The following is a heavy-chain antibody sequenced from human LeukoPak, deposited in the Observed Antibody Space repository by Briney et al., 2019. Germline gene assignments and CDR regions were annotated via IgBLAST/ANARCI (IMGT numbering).Heavy chain of an antibody. Sequence: SETLSLTCAVSGGSISSSNWWSWVRQPPGKGLEWIGYIYYSGSTYYNPSLKSRVTISVDTSKNQFSLKLSSVTAADTAVYYCARVRGLRAPKYYFDYWGQGTLVTVSS. D-gene: IGHD2-15*01. CDR2: IYYSGST. CDR1: GGSISSSNW. J-gene: IGHJ4*02. V-gene: IGHV4-30-4*01. CDR3: ARVRGLRAPKYYFDY.